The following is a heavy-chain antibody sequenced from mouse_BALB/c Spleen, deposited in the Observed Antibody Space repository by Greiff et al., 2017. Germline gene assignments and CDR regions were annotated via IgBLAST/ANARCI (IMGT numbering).Heavy chain of an antibody. V-gene: IGHV1-9*01. CDR3: ARGATVDYYAMDY. D-gene: IGHD1-1*01. Sequence: QVQLQQSGAELMKPGASVKISCKATGYTFSSYWIEWVKQRPGHGLEWIGEILPGSGSTNYNEKFTGKATFTADTSSNTAYMQLSSLTAEDSAVYYCARGATVDYYAMDYWGQGTSVTVSS. CDR2: ILPGSGST. J-gene: IGHJ4*01. CDR1: GYTFSSYW.